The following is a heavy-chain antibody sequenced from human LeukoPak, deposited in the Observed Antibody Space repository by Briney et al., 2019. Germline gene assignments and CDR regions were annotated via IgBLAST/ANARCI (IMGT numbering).Heavy chain of an antibody. Sequence: GASVKVSCKASGYTFTDYYIHWVRQAPGQGLEWMGWINPNSGVTTYAQKFQARVTMTRDTSITTAYMELSSLRSDDTAVYYCARAEFRGSSGYMDVWGKGTTVTVSS. CDR2: INPNSGVT. CDR1: GYTFTDYY. J-gene: IGHJ6*03. V-gene: IGHV1-2*02. CDR3: ARAEFRGSSGYMDV. D-gene: IGHD3-16*01.